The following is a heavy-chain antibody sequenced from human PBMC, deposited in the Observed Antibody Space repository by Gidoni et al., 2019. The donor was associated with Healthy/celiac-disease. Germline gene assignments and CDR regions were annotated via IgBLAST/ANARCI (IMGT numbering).Heavy chain of an antibody. J-gene: IGHJ4*02. CDR1: GFTFSSYA. CDR3: AKEGHIVVVPAAITTHFDY. CDR2: VSGGGGRT. D-gene: IGHD2-2*01. Sequence: EVQLLEPGGGVVQPGGSLRLSCTASGFTFSSYAMSGVRQAPGKGMEWVSAVSGGGGRTYYEDSVKGRFTISRDNYKNTLYLQSNSRIAEDTAVYYCAKEGHIVVVPAAITTHFDYWGQGTLVTVSS. V-gene: IGHV3-23*01.